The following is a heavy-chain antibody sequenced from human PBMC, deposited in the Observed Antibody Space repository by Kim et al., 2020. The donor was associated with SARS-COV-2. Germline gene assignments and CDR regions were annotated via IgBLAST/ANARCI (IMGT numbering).Heavy chain of an antibody. J-gene: IGHJ4*02. CDR3: ARVHSSAWKIDY. Sequence: EYAGSVKRRITITPDTSKNHFSLQLNSVTPEDTAVYYCARVHSSAWKIDYWGQGTLVTVSS. V-gene: IGHV6-1*01. D-gene: IGHD3-22*01.